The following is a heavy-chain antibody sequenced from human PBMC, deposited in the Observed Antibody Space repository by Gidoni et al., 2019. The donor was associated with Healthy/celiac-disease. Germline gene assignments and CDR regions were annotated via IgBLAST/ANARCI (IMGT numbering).Heavy chain of an antibody. V-gene: IGHV4-59*01. CDR2: INYSGST. D-gene: IGHD5-12*01. J-gene: IGHJ6*02. CDR3: ERGGNRTARGYYYYGMDV. Sequence: QVQLQESGPGLVQPSATLSPTCTVSGGSISRYYWSWIRRPPGKGLEWIGYINYSGSTNCNPSLKSRVTISVDTSKNQFSVKLSSVTAADTAVYYCERGGNRTARGYYYYGMDVWGQGTKVTVSS. CDR1: GGSISRYY.